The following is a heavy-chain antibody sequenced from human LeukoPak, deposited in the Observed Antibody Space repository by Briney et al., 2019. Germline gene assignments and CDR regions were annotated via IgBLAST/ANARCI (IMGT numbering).Heavy chain of an antibody. CDR1: GFTFSSYA. CDR2: ISGSGPYT. CDR3: AKHGYCSGISCFFDF. D-gene: IGHD2-2*03. V-gene: IGHV3-23*01. J-gene: IGHJ4*02. Sequence: GGSLRLSCAASGFTFSSYAMSWVRQAPGKGLEWVSGISGSGPYTFYTDSVKGRFTISRDSSKNTLYLQMNSLKAEDTALYYCAKHGYCSGISCFFDFWGQGTLVTVSS.